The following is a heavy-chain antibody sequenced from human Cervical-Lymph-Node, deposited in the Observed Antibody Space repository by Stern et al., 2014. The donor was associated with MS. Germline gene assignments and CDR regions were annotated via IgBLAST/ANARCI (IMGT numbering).Heavy chain of an antibody. D-gene: IGHD3-22*01. Sequence: VQLVESGGGVVQPGRSLRLSCAASGFTFSSYGMHWVRQAPGKGLEWVAVIWYDGSNKYYADSVKGRFTISRDNSKNTLYLQMNSLRAEDTAVYYCARDLDYEWGLDLDYWGQGTLVTVSS. CDR3: ARDLDYEWGLDLDY. J-gene: IGHJ4*02. CDR2: IWYDGSNK. CDR1: GFTFSSYG. V-gene: IGHV3-33*01.